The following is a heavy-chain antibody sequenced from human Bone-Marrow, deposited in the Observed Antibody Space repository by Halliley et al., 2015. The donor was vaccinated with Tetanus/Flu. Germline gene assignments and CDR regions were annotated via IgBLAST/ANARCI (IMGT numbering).Heavy chain of an antibody. CDR2: ISGSGTYT. Sequence: SLRLSCVASGFSFKDSYMNWIRQAPGKGLEWISYISGSGTYTHYAASVRGRFTISRDNAKNSVFLQMDSLRAEDTAVYYCAKLRGPTGSWYFHYWGQGTLVTVSS. D-gene: IGHD6-13*01. J-gene: IGHJ4*02. CDR1: GFSFKDSY. V-gene: IGHV3-11*06. CDR3: AKLRGPTGSWYFHY.